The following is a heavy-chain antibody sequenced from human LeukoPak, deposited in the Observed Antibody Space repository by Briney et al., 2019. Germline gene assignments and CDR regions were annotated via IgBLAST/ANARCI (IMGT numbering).Heavy chain of an antibody. CDR1: GYTFTTYD. CDR2: MNPNSGNT. CDR3: ARNDYGGHDAFDI. D-gene: IGHD4-17*01. Sequence: ASVKVSCKASGYTFTTYDINWVRQATGQGLEWMGWMNPNSGNTGFAQKFQGRVTMTRTTSISTAYMELSSLRSEDTAVYYCARNDYGGHDAFDIWGQGTMVTVSS. V-gene: IGHV1-8*01. J-gene: IGHJ3*02.